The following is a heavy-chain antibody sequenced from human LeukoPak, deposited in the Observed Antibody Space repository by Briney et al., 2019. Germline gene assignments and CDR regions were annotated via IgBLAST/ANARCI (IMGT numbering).Heavy chain of an antibody. Sequence: PGGSLRLSCAASGPTSTTNAMTWVRQAPGGGLEWVSAISGSVASTYYADSMKGRFTISRDNSSSTLNLQMNRPSVKVRAVYYGAKDGIYGGNFTHYFDYWGQGTLVTVSS. CDR2: ISGSVAST. J-gene: IGHJ4*02. D-gene: IGHD4-23*01. V-gene: IGHV3-23*01. CDR3: AKDGIYGGNFTHYFDY. CDR1: GPTSTTNA.